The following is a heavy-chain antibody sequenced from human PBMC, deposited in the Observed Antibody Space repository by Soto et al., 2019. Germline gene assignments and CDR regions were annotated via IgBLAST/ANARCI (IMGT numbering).Heavy chain of an antibody. CDR1: GGSFSGYY. CDR2: INHSGST. CDR3: AGGAIELERGYYYYMDV. V-gene: IGHV4-34*01. J-gene: IGHJ6*03. D-gene: IGHD1-1*01. Sequence: SETLSLTCAVYGGSFSGYYWSWIRQPPGKGLEWIGEINHSGSTNYDPSLKSRVTISVDTSKNQFSLKLSSVTAADTAVYYCAGGAIELERGYYYYMDVWGKGTTVTVSS.